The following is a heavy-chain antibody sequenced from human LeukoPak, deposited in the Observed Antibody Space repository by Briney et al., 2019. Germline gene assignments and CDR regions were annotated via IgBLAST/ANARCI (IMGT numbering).Heavy chain of an antibody. J-gene: IGHJ5*02. CDR1: GGAFSGYY. D-gene: IGHD1-26*01. CDR3: AREYPKGGSYRFDP. V-gene: IGHV4-34*01. CDR2: INHSGST. Sequence: SETLSLTCAVYGGAFSGYYWSWIRQPPGKGLEWIGEINHSGSTNYNPSLKSRVTISVDTPKNQFSLKLSSVTAADTAVYYCAREYPKGGSYRFDPWGQGTLVTVSS.